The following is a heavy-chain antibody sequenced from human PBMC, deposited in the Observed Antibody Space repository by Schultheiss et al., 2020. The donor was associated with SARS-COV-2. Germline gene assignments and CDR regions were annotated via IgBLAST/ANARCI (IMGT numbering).Heavy chain of an antibody. J-gene: IGHJ5*02. D-gene: IGHD2-2*01. CDR2: ISAYNGNT. Sequence: ASVKVSCKASGYTFTSYGISWVRQAPGQGLEWMGWISAYNGNTNYAQKLQGRVTMTTDTSTSTAYMELRSLRSDDTAVYYCARDLCSSTSCYAADMPGFDPWGQGTLVTVSS. CDR1: GYTFTSYG. CDR3: ARDLCSSTSCYAADMPGFDP. V-gene: IGHV1-18*01.